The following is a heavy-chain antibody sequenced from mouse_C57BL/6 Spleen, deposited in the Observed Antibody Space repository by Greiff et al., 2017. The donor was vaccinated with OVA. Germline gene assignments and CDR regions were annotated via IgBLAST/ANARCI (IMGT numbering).Heavy chain of an antibody. CDR3: ARGEIYYYGSDWYFDV. Sequence: EVQLQESGPGLVKPSQSLSLTCSVTGYSITSGYYWNWIRQFPGNKLEWMGYISYDGSNNYNPSLKNRISITRDTSKNQFFLKLNSVTTEDTATYYCARGEIYYYGSDWYFDVWGTGTTVTVSS. CDR1: GYSITSGYY. D-gene: IGHD1-1*01. J-gene: IGHJ1*03. CDR2: ISYDGSN. V-gene: IGHV3-6*01.